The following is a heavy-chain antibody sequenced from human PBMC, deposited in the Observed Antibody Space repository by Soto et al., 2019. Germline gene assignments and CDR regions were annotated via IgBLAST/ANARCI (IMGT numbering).Heavy chain of an antibody. CDR2: INPNSGGT. V-gene: IGHV1-2*04. CDR3: ARDRGYSSGWDDFDI. D-gene: IGHD6-19*01. J-gene: IGHJ3*02. Sequence: GASVKVSCKASGYTFTGYYMHWVRQAPGQGLEWMGWINPNSGGTNYAQKFQGWVTMTRDTSISTAYMELSRLRSDDTAVYYCARDRGYSSGWDDFDIWGQGTMVTVSS. CDR1: GYTFTGYY.